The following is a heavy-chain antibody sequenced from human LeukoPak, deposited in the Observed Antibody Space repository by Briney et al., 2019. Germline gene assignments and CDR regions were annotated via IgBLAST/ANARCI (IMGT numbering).Heavy chain of an antibody. V-gene: IGHV3-74*01. CDR2: INNDGSST. Sequence: GGSLRLSCAASGFTFSSYWMHWVRQAPGKGLVWVSRINNDGSSTSYADSVQGRFTISRDNAKNTLYLQMNSLRAEDTALYYCARVARGDYYYYYMDVWGKGTTVTVSS. CDR3: ARVARGDYYYYYMDV. J-gene: IGHJ6*03. CDR1: GFTFSSYW.